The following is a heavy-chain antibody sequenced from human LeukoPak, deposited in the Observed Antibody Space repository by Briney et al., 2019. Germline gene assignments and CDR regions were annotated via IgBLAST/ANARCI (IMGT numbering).Heavy chain of an antibody. CDR1: GFIFSDYW. CDR3: ARDGTAAGLYFDL. V-gene: IGHV3-7*01. D-gene: IGHD6-13*01. J-gene: IGHJ4*01. CDR2: IRQDGSGK. Sequence: GGSLRLSCAASGFIFSDYWVNWVRQAPGKGLEWVASIRQDGSGKTYVDSVKGRFTISRDNTKNSLYLQMSSLTAEDTAVYYCARDGTAAGLYFDLWGQGTLVTVSS.